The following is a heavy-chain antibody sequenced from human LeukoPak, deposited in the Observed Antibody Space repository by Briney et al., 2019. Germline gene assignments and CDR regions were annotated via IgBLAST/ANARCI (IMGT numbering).Heavy chain of an antibody. CDR3: ARGGPPGITMIPVWGFDP. J-gene: IGHJ5*02. CDR2: INWNSDSI. D-gene: IGHD3-22*01. Sequence: GGSLRLSCAVSGFTFDDYAMHWVRQVPGKGLEWVSGINWNSDSIGYADSVKGRFTTSRDNAKNSLYLQMNSLRAEDTAVYYCARGGPPGITMIPVWGFDPWGQGTLVTVSS. CDR1: GFTFDDYA. V-gene: IGHV3-9*01.